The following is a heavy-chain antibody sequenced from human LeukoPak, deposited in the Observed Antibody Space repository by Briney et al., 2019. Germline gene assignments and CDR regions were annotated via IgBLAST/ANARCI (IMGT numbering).Heavy chain of an antibody. D-gene: IGHD3-22*01. CDR1: GFTFSSYA. CDR2: ISGSGGST. V-gene: IGHV3-23*01. Sequence: GGSLRLSCAASGFTFSSYAMRWVRQAPGKGLEGVSAISGSGGSTDYADSVKGRFTISRDSSKKTLYLQMNSLRAEDTAVYYCAKVRDYYDSSGYLDAFDIWGQGTMVTVSS. J-gene: IGHJ3*02. CDR3: AKVRDYYDSSGYLDAFDI.